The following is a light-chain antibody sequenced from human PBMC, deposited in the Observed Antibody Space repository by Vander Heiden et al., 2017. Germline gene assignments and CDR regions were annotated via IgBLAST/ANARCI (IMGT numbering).Light chain of an antibody. CDR3: QAWDSSTAV. V-gene: IGLV3-1*01. J-gene: IGLJ3*02. CDR2: QDT. CDR1: KLGDKY. Sequence: SHELTQPPSVSASPGQTASITCSGDKLGDKYACWYQQKPGQSPVLVIYQDTRRPSGIPGRFSGSNSGNTATLTISGTQAMDEADYYCQAWDSSTAVFGGGTKLTVL.